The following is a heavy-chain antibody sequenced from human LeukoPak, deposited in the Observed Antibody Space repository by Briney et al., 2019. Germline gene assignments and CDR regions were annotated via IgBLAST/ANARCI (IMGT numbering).Heavy chain of an antibody. D-gene: IGHD6-13*01. CDR1: GFTFSSYS. CDR3: ARGGAAAGTRGNDY. CDR2: ISSSSSYI. Sequence: GGSLRLSCAASGFTFSSYSMNWVRQPPGKGLEWVSSISSSSSYIYYADSVKGRFTISRDNAKNSLYLQMNSLRAEDTAVYYCARGGAAAGTRGNDYWGQGTLVTVST. J-gene: IGHJ4*02. V-gene: IGHV3-21*01.